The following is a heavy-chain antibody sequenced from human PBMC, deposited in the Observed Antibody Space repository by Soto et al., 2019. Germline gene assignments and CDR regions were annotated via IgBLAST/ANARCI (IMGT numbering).Heavy chain of an antibody. CDR2: IIPLFGTA. V-gene: IGHV1-69*13. CDR3: ARDGTLFDSTAYYYLY. J-gene: IGHJ4*02. CDR1: GGTFSRYG. Sequence: SVKVSCKSSGGTFSRYGINWVRQAPGQGLEWMGGIIPLFGTANYAQKFRGRVTITADDSTGTAYMELSSLRSGDTAVYYCARDGTLFDSTAYYYLYWGQGTLVTVSS. D-gene: IGHD3-22*01.